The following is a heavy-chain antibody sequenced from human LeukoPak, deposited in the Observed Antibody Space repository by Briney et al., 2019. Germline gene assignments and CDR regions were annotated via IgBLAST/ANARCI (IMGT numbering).Heavy chain of an antibody. Sequence: SETLSLTCAVYGGSFSSYFWSWIRQPPGKGLEWIGYIYYSGSTNYNPSLKSRVTISVDTSKNQFSLKLRSVTAADTAVYYCARGGSYGSGIDYWGQGTLVTVSS. V-gene: IGHV4-59*01. J-gene: IGHJ4*02. CDR2: IYYSGST. CDR1: GGSFSSYF. D-gene: IGHD3-10*01. CDR3: ARGGSYGSGIDY.